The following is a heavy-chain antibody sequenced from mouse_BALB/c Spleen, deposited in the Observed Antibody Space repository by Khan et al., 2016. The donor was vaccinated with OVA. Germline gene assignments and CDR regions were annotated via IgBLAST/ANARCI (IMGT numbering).Heavy chain of an antibody. CDR1: GYTFTNYG. Sequence: QIQLVQSGPELKKPGETVKISCTASGYTFTNYGMDWVKQAPGKGLKWMGWINTYTGEPTYADDFKGRFAFSLETYASTAYLQINNLKNEDTATYFCARREYYGSFAYWGQGTLVTVSA. V-gene: IGHV9-3-1*01. CDR2: INTYTGEP. CDR3: ARREYYGSFAY. D-gene: IGHD1-1*02. J-gene: IGHJ3*01.